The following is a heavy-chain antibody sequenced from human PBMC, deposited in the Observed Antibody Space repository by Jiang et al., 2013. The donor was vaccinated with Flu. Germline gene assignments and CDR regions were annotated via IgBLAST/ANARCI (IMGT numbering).Heavy chain of an antibody. D-gene: IGHD2-21*02. CDR2: LSHWET. Sequence: DWIGYDLSHWETNCNPSLESRVNISIDTSRNQFSLTLSSVTAADTAVYYCVVGVVVVTAIDYWGRGTLVTVSS. J-gene: IGHJ4*02. V-gene: IGHV4-59*01. CDR3: VVGVVVVTAIDY.